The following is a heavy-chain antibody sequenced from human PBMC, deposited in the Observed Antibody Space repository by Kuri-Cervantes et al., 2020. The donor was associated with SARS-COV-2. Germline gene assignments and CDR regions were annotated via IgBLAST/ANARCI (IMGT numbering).Heavy chain of an antibody. D-gene: IGHD4-17*01. CDR1: GYTFTGYY. V-gene: IGHV1-2*02. J-gene: IGHJ4*02. CDR3: ARVGFGDYEIDY. CDR2: INPNSGGT. Sequence: ASVKVSCKASGYTFTGYYMHWVRQAPGQGLEWMGWINPNSGGTNYAQKFQGRVTMTRDTSINTAYMELCRLRSDDTAVYYCARVGFGDYEIDYWGQGTLVTVSS.